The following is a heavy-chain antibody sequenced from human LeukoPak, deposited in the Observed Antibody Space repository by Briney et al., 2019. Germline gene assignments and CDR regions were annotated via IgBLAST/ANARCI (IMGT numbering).Heavy chain of an antibody. D-gene: IGHD1/OR15-1a*01. Sequence: PGGSLRLSCAPSLFTLSDYYMSWIRHAPGKGREWVSYISISVTTIYYAYSLNGRFTISRDNAKNTLYLKMNNLRPEDTAVYYCGRCAGTPQYYYYYYYMDVWGKGTTVTVSS. CDR3: GRCAGTPQYYYYYYYMDV. V-gene: IGHV3-11*04. J-gene: IGHJ6*03. CDR1: LFTLSDYY. CDR2: ISISVTTI.